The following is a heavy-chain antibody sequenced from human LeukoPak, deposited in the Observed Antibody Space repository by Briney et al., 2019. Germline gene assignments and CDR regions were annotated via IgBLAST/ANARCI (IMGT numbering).Heavy chain of an antibody. CDR1: GGSISSGGYY. CDR3: ARTHPMTTVTTIDY. J-gene: IGHJ4*02. D-gene: IGHD4-17*01. Sequence: SETLSLTCTVSGGSISSGGYYWSWIRQHPGKGLEWIGYIYYSGSTYYNPSLKSRVTISVDTSKNQFSLKLSSVTAADTAVYYCARTHPMTTVTTIDYWGQGTLVTVSS. CDR2: IYYSGST. V-gene: IGHV4-31*03.